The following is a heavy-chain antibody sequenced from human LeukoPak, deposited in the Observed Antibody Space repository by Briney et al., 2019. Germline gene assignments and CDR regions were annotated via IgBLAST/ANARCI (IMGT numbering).Heavy chain of an antibody. CDR3: ARDTYYYDSSGYQLDY. CDR2: ISSSGSTI. J-gene: IGHJ4*02. V-gene: IGHV3-11*01. Sequence: PGGSLRLSCAASGFTFSDYYMSWIRQAPGKGLEWVSYISSSGSTIYYADSVKGRFTISRDNAKNSLYLQMNSLRAEDTAVYYCARDTYYYDSSGYQLDYWGQGTLVTTSS. D-gene: IGHD3-22*01. CDR1: GFTFSDYY.